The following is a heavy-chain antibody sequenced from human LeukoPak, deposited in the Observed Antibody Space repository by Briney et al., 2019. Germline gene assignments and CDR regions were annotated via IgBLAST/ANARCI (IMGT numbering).Heavy chain of an antibody. V-gene: IGHV4-39*01. Sequence: KTSETLSLTCTVSGGSISSRSYYWGWIRQPPGKGLEWIGNIYYSGSTYYNPSLKSRVTISVDTSNNQFSLKLSSVTAADTAVYYCARGLVVVAVTPYNWFDPWGQGTLVTVSS. J-gene: IGHJ5*02. CDR3: ARGLVVVAVTPYNWFDP. D-gene: IGHD2-15*01. CDR2: IYYSGST. CDR1: GGSISSRSYY.